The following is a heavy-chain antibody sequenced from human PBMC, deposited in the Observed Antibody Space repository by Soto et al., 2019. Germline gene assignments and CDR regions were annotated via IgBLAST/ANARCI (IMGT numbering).Heavy chain of an antibody. CDR2: IYYSGST. CDR3: ARENYYYYGMDV. J-gene: IGHJ6*02. CDR1: GGSVSSGSYY. Sequence: TSETLSLTCTVSGGSVSSGSYYWSWIRQPPGKGLEWIGYIYYSGSTNYNPSLKSRVTISVDTSKNQFSLKLSSVTAADTAVYYCARENYYYYGMDVWGQGTTVTVSS. V-gene: IGHV4-61*01.